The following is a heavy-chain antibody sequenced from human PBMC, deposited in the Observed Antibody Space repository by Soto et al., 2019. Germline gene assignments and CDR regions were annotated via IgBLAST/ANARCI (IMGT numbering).Heavy chain of an antibody. D-gene: IGHD1-26*01. CDR1: GGSISSGGYY. CDR3: ARVIGGSYKGGYNWFDP. Sequence: QVQLQESGPGLVKPSQTLSLTCTVSGGSISSGGYYWSWIRQHPGKGLEWIGYIYYSGSTYYNPSLKSRVTISVDTSKNQFALKLSSVTAADTAVYYCARVIGGSYKGGYNWFDPWGQGTLVTVSS. V-gene: IGHV4-31*03. CDR2: IYYSGST. J-gene: IGHJ5*02.